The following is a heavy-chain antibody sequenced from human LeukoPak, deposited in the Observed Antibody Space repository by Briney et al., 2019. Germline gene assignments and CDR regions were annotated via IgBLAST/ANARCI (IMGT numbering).Heavy chain of an antibody. Sequence: GGSLRLSCAASGFTFSSYAMSWVRQAPGKGLEWVSAISGSGGSTYYADSVKGRFTISRDNSKNTLYLQMNSPRAEDTALYYCAKVGGYSYGYMDVWGKGTTVTVSS. D-gene: IGHD5-18*01. CDR1: GFTFSSYA. V-gene: IGHV3-23*01. CDR3: AKVGGYSYGYMDV. CDR2: ISGSGGST. J-gene: IGHJ6*04.